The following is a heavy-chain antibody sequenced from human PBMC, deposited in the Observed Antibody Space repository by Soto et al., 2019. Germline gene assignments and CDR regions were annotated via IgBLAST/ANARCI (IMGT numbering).Heavy chain of an antibody. Sequence: QVQLVESGGGVVQPGRSLRLSCAASGFTFSSYGMHCVRQAPGKGLEWVAVISYDGSNKYYADSVKGRFTISRDNSKNTLYLQMNSLRAEDTAVYYCARSPYSVSYLAYFDYWGQGNLVTVSS. CDR2: ISYDGSNK. CDR3: ARSPYSVSYLAYFDY. J-gene: IGHJ4*02. CDR1: GFTFSSYG. V-gene: IGHV3-30*03. D-gene: IGHD1-26*01.